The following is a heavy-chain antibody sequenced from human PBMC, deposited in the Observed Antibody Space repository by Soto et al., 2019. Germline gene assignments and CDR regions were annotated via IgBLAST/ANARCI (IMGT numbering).Heavy chain of an antibody. V-gene: IGHV4-59*08. CDR3: ARRNIVVVPAAMDDGNWFDP. CDR2: IYDSGST. J-gene: IGHJ5*02. Sequence: SETLSLTCTVSGGSISNYYWSWVRQPPGKGLEWIGYIYDSGSTNYNPSLKSRVTISVDTSKNQFSLKLSSVTAADTAVYYCARRNIVVVPAAMDDGNWFDPWGQGTLVTVS. D-gene: IGHD2-2*01. CDR1: GGSISNYY.